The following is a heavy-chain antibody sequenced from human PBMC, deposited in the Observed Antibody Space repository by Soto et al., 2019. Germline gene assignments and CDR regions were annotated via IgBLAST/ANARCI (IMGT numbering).Heavy chain of an antibody. CDR3: ARDRGSDDPIDY. CDR1: GFTFSSYG. D-gene: IGHD3-10*01. V-gene: IGHV3-33*01. CDR2: IWHDGMNK. Sequence: QVQLVESGGGVVQPERSLTLSCAASGFTFSSYGMHWIRQAPGKGLEWVAVIWHDGMNKYYADSVRGRLTISRDNSKNTLYLLMNSLRAEDTAVYYCARDRGSDDPIDYWGQGTLVTVSS. J-gene: IGHJ4*02.